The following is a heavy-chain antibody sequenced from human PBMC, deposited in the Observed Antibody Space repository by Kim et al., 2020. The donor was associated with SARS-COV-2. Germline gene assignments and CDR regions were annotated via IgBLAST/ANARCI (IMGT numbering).Heavy chain of an antibody. CDR3: ARDWGFGEFPFDY. CDR2: IKQDGSEK. V-gene: IGHV3-7*03. J-gene: IGHJ4*02. Sequence: GGSLRLSCAASGFTFSSYWMSWVRQAPGKGLEWVANIKQDGSEKYYVDSVKGRFTISRDNAKNSLYLQMNSLRAEDTAVYYFARDWGFGEFPFDYWGQGTLVTVSS. D-gene: IGHD3-10*01. CDR1: GFTFSSYW.